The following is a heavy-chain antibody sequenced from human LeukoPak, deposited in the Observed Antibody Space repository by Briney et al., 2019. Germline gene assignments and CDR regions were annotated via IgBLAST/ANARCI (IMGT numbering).Heavy chain of an antibody. CDR1: GGSFSGYY. V-gene: IGHV4-34*01. CDR2: INHSGST. CDR3: ARDPGDYDSSGYNSPYFQH. J-gene: IGHJ1*01. D-gene: IGHD3-22*01. Sequence: SETLSLTCAVYGGSFSGYYWSWIRQPPGKGLEWIGEINHSGSTNYNPSLKSRVTISVDTSKNQFSLKLSSVTAADTAVYYCARDPGDYDSSGYNSPYFQHWGQGTLVTVSS.